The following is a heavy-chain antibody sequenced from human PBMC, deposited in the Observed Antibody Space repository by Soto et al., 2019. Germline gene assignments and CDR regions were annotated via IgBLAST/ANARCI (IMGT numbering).Heavy chain of an antibody. CDR3: AKDRVGDCPDNSCYFGADY. J-gene: IGHJ4*02. D-gene: IGHD2-2*01. CDR2: ISDTGSSH. V-gene: IGHV3-30*18. Sequence: GGSLRLSCVVSGFTFSSYGMHWVRQAPGKGLECVAVISDTGSSHYYAASVEGRLTISRENSKNTLSLHMDRLRVEDTAVYYCAKDRVGDCPDNSCYFGADYWGQGTPVTVSS. CDR1: GFTFSSYG.